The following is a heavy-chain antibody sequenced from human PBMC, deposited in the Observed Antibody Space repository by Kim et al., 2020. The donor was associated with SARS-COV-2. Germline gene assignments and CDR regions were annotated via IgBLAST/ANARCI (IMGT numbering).Heavy chain of an antibody. J-gene: IGHJ1*01. V-gene: IGHV3-23*01. Sequence: GGSLRLSCAASGFTFSSYAMSWVRQAPGKGLEWVSAISGSGGSTYYADSVKGRFTISRDNSKNTLYLQMNSLRAEDTAVYYCAKDDSYIVVVVAQGYFQHWGQGTLVTVSS. CDR3: AKDDSYIVVVVAQGYFQH. CDR2: ISGSGGST. CDR1: GFTFSSYA. D-gene: IGHD2-15*01.